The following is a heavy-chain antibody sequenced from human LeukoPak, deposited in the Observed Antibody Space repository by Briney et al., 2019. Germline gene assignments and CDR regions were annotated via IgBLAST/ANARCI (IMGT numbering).Heavy chain of an antibody. D-gene: IGHD2-2*01. J-gene: IGHJ4*02. CDR3: ARGYCSSTSCYAIEFDY. V-gene: IGHV1-2*02. CDR1: GYTFSGYY. Sequence: GASVKVSCKASGYTFSGYYMHWVRQAPGQGLEWMGWINPNSGGTNYAQKFQGRVTMTRDTSISTAYMELSRLRSDDTAVYYCARGYCSSTSCYAIEFDYWGQGTLVTVSS. CDR2: INPNSGGT.